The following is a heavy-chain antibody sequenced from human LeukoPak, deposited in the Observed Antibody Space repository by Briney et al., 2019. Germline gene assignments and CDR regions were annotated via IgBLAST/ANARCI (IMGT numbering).Heavy chain of an antibody. V-gene: IGHV4-59*01. D-gene: IGHD3-22*01. J-gene: IGHJ2*01. Sequence: SETLSLTCTVSGGSISSYYWSWIRQPPGKGLEWIGYIYYSGSTNYNPSLKSRVTISVDTSKNQFSLKLSSVTAADTAVYYCARDPTPYYYDSSGYWGYFDLWGRGTLVTVSS. CDR3: ARDPTPYYYDSSGYWGYFDL. CDR2: IYYSGST. CDR1: GGSISSYY.